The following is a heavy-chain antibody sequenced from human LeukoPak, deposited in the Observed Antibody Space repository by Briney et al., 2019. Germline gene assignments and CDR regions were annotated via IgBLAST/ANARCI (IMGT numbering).Heavy chain of an antibody. CDR3: ATSEYSGSYLLDY. D-gene: IGHD1-26*01. V-gene: IGHV3-21*01. CDR1: GFTFSSYN. CDR2: INNNSLYR. J-gene: IGHJ4*01. Sequence: GGSLRLSCAASGFTFSSYNMNWVRQAPGKGLEWVSSINNNSLYRSYADSVKGRFTISRDNTQNSLYLQMNSLRAEDTAVYYCATSEYSGSYLLDYWGHGTLVTVSS.